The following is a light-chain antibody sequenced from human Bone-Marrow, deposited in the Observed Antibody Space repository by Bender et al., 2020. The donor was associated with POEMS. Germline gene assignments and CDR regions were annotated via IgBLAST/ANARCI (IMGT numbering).Light chain of an antibody. J-gene: IGLJ2*01. CDR3: SSYAGSVVV. V-gene: IGLV2-14*03. CDR2: DVM. CDR1: INDVGDYDY. Sequence: QSALTQPASVSGSPGQSITISCTGTINDVGDYDYVSWYQQHPGKVPKVIIYDVMKRPSGISNRFSGSKSDNTASLTISGLQAEDEADFYCSSYAGSVVVFGGGTKLTVL.